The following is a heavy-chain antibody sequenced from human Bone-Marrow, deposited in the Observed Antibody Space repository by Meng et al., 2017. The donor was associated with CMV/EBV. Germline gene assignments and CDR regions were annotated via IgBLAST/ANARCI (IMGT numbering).Heavy chain of an antibody. CDR1: GFTFSSYA. CDR3: ARDSYNWNYGGIRALYYFDY. CDR2: ISSSSGYI. D-gene: IGHD1-7*01. J-gene: IGHJ4*02. Sequence: GGSLRLSCAASGFTFSSYAMHWVRQAPGKGLEWVSSISSSSGYIYYADSVRGRFTISRDNAKNSLYLQMNSLRAEDTAVYYCARDSYNWNYGGIRALYYFDYWGQGTLVTVSS. V-gene: IGHV3-21*01.